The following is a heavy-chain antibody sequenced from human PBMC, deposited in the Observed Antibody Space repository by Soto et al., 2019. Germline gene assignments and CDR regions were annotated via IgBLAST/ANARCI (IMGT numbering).Heavy chain of an antibody. CDR3: EKENLYSSSSFAY. D-gene: IGHD6-6*01. Sequence: PGGSMRLSCAASGFTFDDYAMHWVRQDPGKGLEWVSSISWNSGSVDYADSVKGRFTISRDNAKNSLFLQLSSLRAEDTALYYCEKENLYSSSSFAYWRKGTPVPVSP. CDR1: GFTFDDYA. CDR2: ISWNSGSV. J-gene: IGHJ4*02. V-gene: IGHV3-9*01.